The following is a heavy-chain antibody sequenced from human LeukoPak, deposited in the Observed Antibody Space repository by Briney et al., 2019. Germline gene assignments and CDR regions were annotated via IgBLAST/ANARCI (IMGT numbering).Heavy chain of an antibody. V-gene: IGHV3-23*01. CDR2: ISGSGGST. CDR1: GFTFSSYG. J-gene: IGHJ4*02. D-gene: IGHD2-21*02. Sequence: GSLRLSCAASGFTFSSYGMSWVRQAPGKGLEWVSAISGSGGSTYYADSVKGRFTISRDNSKNTLYLQMNSLRAEDTAVYYCAKRTSYCGGDCKRDYYFDYWGQGTLVTVSS. CDR3: AKRTSYCGGDCKRDYYFDY.